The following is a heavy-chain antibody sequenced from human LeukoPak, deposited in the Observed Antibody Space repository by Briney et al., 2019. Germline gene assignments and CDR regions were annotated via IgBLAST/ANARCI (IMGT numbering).Heavy chain of an antibody. D-gene: IGHD1-14*01. Sequence: GGSLRLFCAAYAFTNDPKDMTWVRHAPGNGREWLSVLYSDGNTKYADSVQDRFTISRDNSKNTLYLEMNSLSPDDTAVYYCARGVEPLAANTLAYWGQGTLVTVSS. V-gene: IGHV3-53*01. CDR1: AFTNDPKD. CDR3: ARGVEPLAANTLAY. CDR2: LYSDGNT. J-gene: IGHJ4*02.